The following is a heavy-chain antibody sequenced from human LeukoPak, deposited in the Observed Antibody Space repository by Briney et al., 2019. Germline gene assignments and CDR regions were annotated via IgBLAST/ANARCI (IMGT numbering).Heavy chain of an antibody. V-gene: IGHV4-38-2*01. Sequence: SETLSLTCAVSGYSISSGYYWGWIRQPPGKGLEWIGSIYHSGSTYYNPSLKSRVTISVDTSKNQFSLKLSSVTAADTAVYYCASLYHDILTGYPEGYFDLWGRGTLVTVSS. CDR1: GYSISSGYY. D-gene: IGHD3-9*01. CDR2: IYHSGST. J-gene: IGHJ2*01. CDR3: ASLYHDILTGYPEGYFDL.